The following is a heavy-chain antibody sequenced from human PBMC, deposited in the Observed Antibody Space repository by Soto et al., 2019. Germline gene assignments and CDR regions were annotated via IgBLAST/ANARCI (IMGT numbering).Heavy chain of an antibody. V-gene: IGHV3-9*01. CDR2: ISWNSGSI. Sequence: EVQLVGSGGGLVQPGRSLRLSCAASGFTFDDYAMHWVRQAPGKGLEWVSGISWNSGSIGYADSVKGRFTISRDNAKNSLYLQMNSLRAEDTALYYCAKDLSSSWYGFDYWGQGTLVTVSS. CDR1: GFTFDDYA. D-gene: IGHD6-13*01. CDR3: AKDLSSSWYGFDY. J-gene: IGHJ4*02.